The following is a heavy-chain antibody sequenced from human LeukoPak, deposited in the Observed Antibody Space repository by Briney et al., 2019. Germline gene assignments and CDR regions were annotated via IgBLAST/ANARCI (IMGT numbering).Heavy chain of an antibody. D-gene: IGHD3-10*01. J-gene: IGHJ4*02. CDR1: GYTFNDYY. Sequence: ASVKVSCKASGYTFNDYYMHWVRQAPGQGLEWMGRINPDSGGTDYAQKLQGRVTMTTDTSTSTAYMELRSLRSDDTAVYYCARVDVGGSAVHGADYWGQGTLVTVSS. CDR2: INPDSGGT. CDR3: ARVDVGGSAVHGADY. V-gene: IGHV1-2*02.